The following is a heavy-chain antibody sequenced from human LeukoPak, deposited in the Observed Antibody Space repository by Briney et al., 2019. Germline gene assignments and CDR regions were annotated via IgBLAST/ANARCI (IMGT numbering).Heavy chain of an antibody. D-gene: IGHD4/OR15-4a*01. CDR1: GFTFSSYA. J-gene: IGHJ3*02. CDR2: ISYDGGSK. Sequence: GGSPRLSCAASGFTFSSYAIHWVRQAPGKGLDWVALISYDGGSKYYADSVKGRFTISRDNAKNSLYLQMSSLRAEDTAVYYCARSLGANYGDAFDIWGQGTMVTVSS. V-gene: IGHV3-30*04. CDR3: ARSLGANYGDAFDI.